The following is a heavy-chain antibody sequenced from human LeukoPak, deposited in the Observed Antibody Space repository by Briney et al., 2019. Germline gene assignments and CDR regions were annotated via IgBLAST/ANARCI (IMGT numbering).Heavy chain of an antibody. J-gene: IGHJ3*02. CDR1: GYSISSGYY. Sequence: SETLSLTCTVSGYSISSGYYWGWIRQPPGKGLEWIGSIHHSGSTYYNPSLKSRVTISVDTSKNQFSLKLSSVTAADTAVYYCARQHGSGSPTAFDIWGQGTMVTVSS. CDR2: IHHSGST. D-gene: IGHD3-10*01. V-gene: IGHV4-38-2*02. CDR3: ARQHGSGSPTAFDI.